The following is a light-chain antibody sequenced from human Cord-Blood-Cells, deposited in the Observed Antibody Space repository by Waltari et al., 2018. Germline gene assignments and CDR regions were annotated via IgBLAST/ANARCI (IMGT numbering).Light chain of an antibody. CDR2: WAS. J-gene: IGKJ2*01. Sequence: DIVMTQSPDSLAVSLGERATINCKSSQSVLYSSNNKNYLAWYQQKPVQPPKLLIYWASTXXXGXXXRFSGSGSGTDFTLTISSLQAEDVAVYYCQQYYSTHTFGQGTKLEIK. CDR1: QSVLYSSNNKNY. CDR3: QQYYSTHT. V-gene: IGKV4-1*01.